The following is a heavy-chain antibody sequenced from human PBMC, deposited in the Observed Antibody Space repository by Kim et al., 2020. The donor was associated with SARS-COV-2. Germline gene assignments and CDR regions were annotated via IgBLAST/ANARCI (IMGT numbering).Heavy chain of an antibody. J-gene: IGHJ5*02. CDR3: ARVCCFFDSGSSPNWFDP. CDR2: FHHTGRT. Sequence: LTWLCNFHHTGRTSYHPSLQSRSSISVDISKNQFSLNLSSVTAADTAIYYCARVCCFFDSGSSPNWFDPWGQGALVTVSS. V-gene: IGHV4-59*01. D-gene: IGHD6-13*01.